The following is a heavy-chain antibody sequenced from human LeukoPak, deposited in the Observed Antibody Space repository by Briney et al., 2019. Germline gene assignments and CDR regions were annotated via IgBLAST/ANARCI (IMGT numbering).Heavy chain of an antibody. D-gene: IGHD2-2*01. CDR1: GGTFSSYT. Sequence: SVKVSCKASGGTFSSYTISWVRQAPGQGLEWMGRIVPILGIANYAQKFQGRVTITADKSTSTAYMELSSLRSEDTAVYYCARDTAGRGYCSSTSCWDQDYWGQGTLVTVSS. J-gene: IGHJ4*02. CDR2: IVPILGIA. CDR3: ARDTAGRGYCSSTSCWDQDY. V-gene: IGHV1-69*04.